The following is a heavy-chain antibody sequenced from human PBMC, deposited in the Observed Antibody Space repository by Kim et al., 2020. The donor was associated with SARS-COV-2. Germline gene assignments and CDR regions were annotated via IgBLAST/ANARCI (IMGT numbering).Heavy chain of an antibody. CDR3: ARDLYSSSWDKRKYGMDV. CDR2: ISSSSSYI. CDR1: GFTFSSYS. J-gene: IGHJ6*02. Sequence: GGSLRLSCAASGFTFSSYSMNWVRQAPGKGLEWVSSISSSSSYIYYADSVKGRFTISRDNAKNSLYLQMNSLRAEDTAVYYCARDLYSSSWDKRKYGMDVWGQGTTVTVSS. V-gene: IGHV3-21*01. D-gene: IGHD6-13*01.